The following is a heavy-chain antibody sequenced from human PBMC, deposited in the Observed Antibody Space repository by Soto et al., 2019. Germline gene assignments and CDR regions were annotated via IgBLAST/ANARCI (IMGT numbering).Heavy chain of an antibody. J-gene: IGHJ3*02. CDR2: IYYSGST. V-gene: IGHV4-59*01. D-gene: IGHD5-12*01. Sequence: SETLSLTCTVSGGSISSYYWSWIRQPPGKGLEWIGYIYYSGSTNYNPSPKSRVTISVDTSKNQFSLKLSSVTAADTAVYYCARVIVATIYDAFDIWGQGTMVTVSS. CDR3: ARVIVATIYDAFDI. CDR1: GGSISSYY.